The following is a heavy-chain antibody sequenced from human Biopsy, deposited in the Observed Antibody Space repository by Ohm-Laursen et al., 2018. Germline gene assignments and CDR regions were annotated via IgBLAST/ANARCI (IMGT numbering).Heavy chain of an antibody. CDR1: GHTLTGHY. V-gene: IGHV1-2*02. CDR2: MNPDSGGT. CDR3: ARDSGDGSGNYGGCFDP. D-gene: IGHD3-10*01. J-gene: IGHJ5*02. Sequence: ASVKVSCKASGHTLTGHYMHWVRQAPGQGPEWMGWMNPDSGGTKHAQKFQGRVTMTRDTSISTAYMELSSLRSDDTAVYYCARDSGDGSGNYGGCFDPWGQGTLVTVSS.